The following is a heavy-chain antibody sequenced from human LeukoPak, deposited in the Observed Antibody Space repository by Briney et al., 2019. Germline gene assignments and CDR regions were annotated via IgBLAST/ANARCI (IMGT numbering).Heavy chain of an antibody. D-gene: IGHD3-9*01. J-gene: IGHJ6*04. CDR2: ISAYNGNT. Sequence: ASVKVSCKASSYTFTSYGISWVRQAPGHGLEWMGWISAYNGNTNYAQKLQGRVTMTTDTSTSTAYMELRSLRSDDTAVYYCAGGLRYFDWQTDYYYGMDVWGKGTTVTVSS. CDR3: AGGLRYFDWQTDYYYGMDV. V-gene: IGHV1-18*04. CDR1: SYTFTSYG.